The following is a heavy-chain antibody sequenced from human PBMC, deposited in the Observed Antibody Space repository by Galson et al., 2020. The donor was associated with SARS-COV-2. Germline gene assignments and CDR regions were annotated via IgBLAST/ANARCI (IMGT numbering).Heavy chain of an antibody. CDR3: AREENFFLVGAATRMSYVDY. D-gene: IGHD2-15*01. CDR2: INSSGST. J-gene: IGHJ4*02. CDR1: GGSFSGYY. Sequence: SETLSLTCAVYGGSFSGYYWSWIRQPPGKGLEWIGEINSSGSTNYNPSLKSRVTISVDTSKNHFSLKLSSVTAADTAVYYCAREENFFLVGAATRMSYVDYWGRGTLATVSS. V-gene: IGHV4-34*01.